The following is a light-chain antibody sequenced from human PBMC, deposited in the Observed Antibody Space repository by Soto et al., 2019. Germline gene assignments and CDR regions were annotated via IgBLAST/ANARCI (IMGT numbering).Light chain of an antibody. CDR1: QSVSNN. J-gene: IGKJ2*01. CDR2: GAS. CDR3: QQYKNWPPYT. V-gene: IGKV3-15*01. Sequence: EIVMTQSPDTLSVSPGERATLSCRASQSVSNNLVWYQQKPGQAPRLLIYGASTRATGIPARFSGSGSGTEFTLTISSLQSEDFAVYYCQQYKNWPPYTFGQGTKLEIK.